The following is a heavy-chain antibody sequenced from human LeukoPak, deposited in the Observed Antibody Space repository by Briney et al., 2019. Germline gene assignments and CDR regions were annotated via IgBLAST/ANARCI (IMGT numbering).Heavy chain of an antibody. CDR3: ARAGGWPGDYYFDY. J-gene: IGHJ4*02. CDR1: GVSISSGGYS. CDR2: IYHSGST. Sequence: SSETLSLTCAVSGVSISSGGYSWSWIRQPPGKGLEWIGYIYHSGSTYYNPSLKSRVTISVDRSKNQFSLKLSSVTAADTAVYYCARAGGWPGDYYFDYWGQGTLVTVSS. D-gene: IGHD3-10*01. V-gene: IGHV4-30-2*01.